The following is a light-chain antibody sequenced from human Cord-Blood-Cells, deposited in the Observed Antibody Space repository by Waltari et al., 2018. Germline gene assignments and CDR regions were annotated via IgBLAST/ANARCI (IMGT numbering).Light chain of an antibody. V-gene: IGLV1-40*01. CDR3: RSYDSSLSGYV. CDR1: SSNIVAGYD. CDR2: GNR. J-gene: IGLJ1*01. Sequence: QSVLTQPPSVSGAPGQGVTISCTGSSSNIVAGYDVHWYQQLPGTAPKLLIYGNRNRPSGVPNRFSGSKSVTSASRAIAELQAEDEADHYGRSYDSSLSGYVFGTGTKVTVL.